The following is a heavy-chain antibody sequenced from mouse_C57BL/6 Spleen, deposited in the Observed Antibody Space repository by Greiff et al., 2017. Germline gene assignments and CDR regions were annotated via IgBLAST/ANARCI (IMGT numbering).Heavy chain of an antibody. CDR2: ISSGSSTI. V-gene: IGHV5-17*01. CDR1: GFTFSDYG. D-gene: IGHD2-12*01. J-gene: IGHJ1*03. Sequence: DVTLVESGGGLVKPGGSLKLSCAASGFTFSDYGMHWVRQAPEKGLEWVAYISSGSSTIYYADTVKGRFTISRDNAKNTLFLQMTSLRSEDTAMYYCARSYYWYFDVWGTGTTVTVSS. CDR3: ARSYYWYFDV.